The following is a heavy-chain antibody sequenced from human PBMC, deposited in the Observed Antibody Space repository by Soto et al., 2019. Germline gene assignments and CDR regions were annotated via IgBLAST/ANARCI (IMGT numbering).Heavy chain of an antibody. D-gene: IGHD4-17*01. V-gene: IGHV3-30*18. Sequence: QVQLVESGGGVVQPGRSLRLSCAASGFTFSSYGMHWVRQAPGKGLEWVAVISYDGSNKYYADSVKGRFTISRDNSKNTLYLQMNSLRAEDTAVYYCAKGGVENGAWGQGTLVTASS. CDR1: GFTFSSYG. J-gene: IGHJ5*02. CDR2: ISYDGSNK. CDR3: AKGGVENGA.